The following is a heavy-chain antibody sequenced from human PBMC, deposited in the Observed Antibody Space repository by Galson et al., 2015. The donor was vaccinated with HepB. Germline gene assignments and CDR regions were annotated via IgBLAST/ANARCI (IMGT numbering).Heavy chain of an antibody. Sequence: LRLSCAASGFIFTTYLMSWVRQAPGKGLEWVASINQDGSEEYYADSVKGRFTVSRDNAKNSLFLQMNSLGAEDTAVFYCARWNYAFDVWGQGTMVIASS. CDR2: INQDGSEE. J-gene: IGHJ3*01. CDR1: GFIFTTYL. CDR3: ARWNYAFDV. V-gene: IGHV3-7*03. D-gene: IGHD1-7*01.